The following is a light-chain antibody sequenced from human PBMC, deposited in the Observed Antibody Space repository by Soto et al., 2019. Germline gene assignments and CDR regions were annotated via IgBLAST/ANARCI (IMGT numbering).Light chain of an antibody. CDR2: LGS. V-gene: IGKV2-28*01. CDR1: QSXXHSNGYNY. Sequence: DIVMTHSPLSLPVTPGEPSSISCRSSQSXXHSNGYNYLDWYLQKPGQSPQLLIYLGSNRASGVPDRFSGSGSGTDFTLKISRVEAEDVGVYYCMQALQTPPWTFGQGTKVDI. J-gene: IGKJ1*01. CDR3: MQALQTPPWT.